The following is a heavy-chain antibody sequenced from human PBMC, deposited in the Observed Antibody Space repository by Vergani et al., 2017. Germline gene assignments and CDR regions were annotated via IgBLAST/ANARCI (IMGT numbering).Heavy chain of an antibody. CDR2: IHYVGGYQ. CDR1: GFTFRDHA. V-gene: IGHV3-30*02. J-gene: IGHJ4*01. D-gene: IGHD3-9*01. Sequence: QVRLEESGGGVVQPGESLTLSCLMSGFTFRDHAMHWVRRSPDRGMEWLAVIHYVGGYQYYADSVQGRFIVSRDNSQNILYLHMRSLRIEDTATYFCARDFESHWVPDFLGQGTLVTVSS. CDR3: ARDFESHWVPDF.